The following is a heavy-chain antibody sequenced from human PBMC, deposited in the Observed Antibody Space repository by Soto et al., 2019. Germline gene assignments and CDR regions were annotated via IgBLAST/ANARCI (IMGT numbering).Heavy chain of an antibody. CDR3: ARVAILEWLLNP. D-gene: IGHD3-3*01. J-gene: IGHJ5*02. Sequence: SETLSLTCAVSGYSISSGYYWGWIRQPPGKGLEWIGSIYHSGSTYYNPSLKSRVTISVDTSKNQFSLKLSSVTAADTAVYYCARVAILEWLLNPWGQGTLVTVS. CDR2: IYHSGST. V-gene: IGHV4-38-2*01. CDR1: GYSISSGYY.